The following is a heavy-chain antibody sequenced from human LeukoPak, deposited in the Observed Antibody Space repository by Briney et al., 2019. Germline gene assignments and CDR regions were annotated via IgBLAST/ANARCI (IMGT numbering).Heavy chain of an antibody. V-gene: IGHV3-23*01. CDR2: ISGSGGST. J-gene: IGHJ4*02. D-gene: IGHD1-26*01. CDR1: GFTFSSYA. CDR3: AKDRAYSGSYSMPYYFDY. Sequence: RPGGSLRLSCAASGFTFSSYAMSWVRQAPGKGLEWVSAISGSGGSTYYADSVKGRFTISRDNSKNTLYLQMNSLRAEDTAVYYCAKDRAYSGSYSMPYYFDYWGQGTLVTVSS.